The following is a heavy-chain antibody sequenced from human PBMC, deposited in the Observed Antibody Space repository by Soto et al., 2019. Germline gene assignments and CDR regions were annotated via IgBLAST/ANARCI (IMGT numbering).Heavy chain of an antibody. CDR2: ISESGDNA. V-gene: IGHV3-23*01. J-gene: IGHJ5*02. Sequence: GCSLRLSCAASGFPFNTYAMSWVRQAPGKGPEWVSAISESGDNAFYADSVQGRFTISRDNSYNILYLQMNSLRAEDTALYFCEKGGYIYGLDPWGQGTLVTVSS. CDR1: GFPFNTYA. CDR3: EKGGYIYGLDP. D-gene: IGHD5-18*01.